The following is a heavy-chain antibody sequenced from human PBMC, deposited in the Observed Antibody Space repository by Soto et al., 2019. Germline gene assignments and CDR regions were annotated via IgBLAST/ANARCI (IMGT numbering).Heavy chain of an antibody. CDR1: GFTFSGYW. Sequence: PGGSLRLSCAVSGFTFSGYWMHWVRQAPGKGLVWVSRINSDGSTTSYADSVKGRFTISRDNAKNTLYLQMDSLRAEDTAVYYCASAKIGDYFQVYWGQGTLVTVPQ. CDR3: ASAKIGDYFQVY. V-gene: IGHV3-74*01. CDR2: INSDGSTT. D-gene: IGHD4-17*01. J-gene: IGHJ4*02.